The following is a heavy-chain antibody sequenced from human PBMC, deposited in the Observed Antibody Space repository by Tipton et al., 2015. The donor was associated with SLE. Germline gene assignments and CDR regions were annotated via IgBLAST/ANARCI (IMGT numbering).Heavy chain of an antibody. V-gene: IGHV4-34*01. D-gene: IGHD6-13*01. CDR2: ISHTGST. J-gene: IGHJ4*02. CDR1: GGSISAYY. CDR3: ATRGSSSWYFFDY. Sequence: TLSLTCAVYGGSISAYYWSWFRQPPGKGMEWIGEISHTGSTNFNPSLKSRVAISADTSKRQFSLKLSSVTAADTAVYYCATRGSSSWYFFDYWGQGTLVTVSS.